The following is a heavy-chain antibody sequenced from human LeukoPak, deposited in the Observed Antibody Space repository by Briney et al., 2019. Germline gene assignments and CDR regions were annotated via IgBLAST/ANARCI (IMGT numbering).Heavy chain of an antibody. V-gene: IGHV1-46*01. CDR3: ARGSGSIVVAFGDDYFDY. CDR2: INPSGGST. J-gene: IGHJ4*02. D-gene: IGHD2-21*01. CDR1: GYTFTSYY. Sequence: ASVKVSCKASGYTFTSYYMHWVRQAPGQGLEWMGIINPSGGSTSYAQKFQGRVTMTRDTSTSTVYMELSSLRSEDTAVYYCARGSGSIVVAFGDDYFDYWGQGTLVTVSS.